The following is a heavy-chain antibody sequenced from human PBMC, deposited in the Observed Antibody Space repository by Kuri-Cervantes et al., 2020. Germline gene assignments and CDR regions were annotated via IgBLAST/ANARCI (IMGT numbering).Heavy chain of an antibody. CDR3: ARVGGGSTQLSNFDY. V-gene: IGHV3-23*01. CDR2: ISGSGGNT. Sequence: GGSLRLSCAASGFTFSSYAMSWVRQAPGKGLEWVSVISGSGGNTYYAESVKGRFTISRDNSKNTLYLQMNSLRTDDTTVYYCARVGGGSTQLSNFDYWGQGTLVTVSS. J-gene: IGHJ4*02. D-gene: IGHD2-2*01. CDR1: GFTFSSYA.